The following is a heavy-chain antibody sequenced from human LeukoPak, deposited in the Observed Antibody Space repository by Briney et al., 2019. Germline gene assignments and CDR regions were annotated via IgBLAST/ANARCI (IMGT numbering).Heavy chain of an antibody. CDR3: ARVDGDYDGNYYYYYGMDV. CDR2: INPNSGGT. J-gene: IGHJ6*02. CDR1: GYTXTGYY. Sequence: ASVKVSCKASGYTXTGYYMHGVRQAPGQGLEWMGWINPNSGGTNYAQKFQGRVTMTRDTSISTAYMELSRLRSDDTAVYYCARVDGDYDGNYYYYYGMDVWGQGTTVTVSS. V-gene: IGHV1-2*02. D-gene: IGHD4-23*01.